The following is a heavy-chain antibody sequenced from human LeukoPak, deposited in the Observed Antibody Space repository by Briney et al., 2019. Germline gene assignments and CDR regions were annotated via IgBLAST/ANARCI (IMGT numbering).Heavy chain of an antibody. D-gene: IGHD4-17*01. CDR1: GFTFSSYW. V-gene: IGHV3-74*01. CDR2: INSDGSST. J-gene: IGHJ4*02. CDR3: ATGDGDSRYYFDS. Sequence: GGSLRLSCAASGFTFSSYWMHWVRQAPGKGLVWVSRINSDGSSTSYADSVKGRFTISRDNAKNTLYLQMNSLRAEDTAVYYCATGDGDSRYYFDSWGQGTLATVSS.